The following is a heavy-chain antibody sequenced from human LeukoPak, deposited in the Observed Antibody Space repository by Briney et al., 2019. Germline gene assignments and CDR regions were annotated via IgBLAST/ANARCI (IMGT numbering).Heavy chain of an antibody. CDR3: ARHRPAAAGYYYYYMDV. Sequence: GESLKISCKGSGYSFTSYWIGWVRQMPGKGLEWMGIIYPGDSDTRYSPSFQGQVTISADKYISTAYLQWSSLKASDTAMYYCARHRPAAAGYYYYYMDVWGKGTTVTVSS. CDR1: GYSFTSYW. CDR2: IYPGDSDT. D-gene: IGHD2-2*01. V-gene: IGHV5-51*01. J-gene: IGHJ6*03.